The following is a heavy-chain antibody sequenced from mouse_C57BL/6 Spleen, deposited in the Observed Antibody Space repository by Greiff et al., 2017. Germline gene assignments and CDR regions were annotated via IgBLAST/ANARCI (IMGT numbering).Heavy chain of an antibody. CDR3: ARWNYYGSSYEDY. CDR2: IYPRSGNT. Sequence: VQGVESGAELARPGASVKLSCKASGYTFTSYGISWVKQRTGQGLEWIGEIYPRSGNTYYNEKFKGKATLTADKSSSTAYMELRSLTSEDSAVYFCARWNYYGSSYEDYWGQGTTLTVSS. J-gene: IGHJ2*01. D-gene: IGHD1-1*01. V-gene: IGHV1-81*01. CDR1: GYTFTSYG.